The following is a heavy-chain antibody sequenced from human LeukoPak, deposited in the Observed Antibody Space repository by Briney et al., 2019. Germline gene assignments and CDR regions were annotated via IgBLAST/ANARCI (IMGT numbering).Heavy chain of an antibody. D-gene: IGHD3-16*01. CDR3: ARHGVVTWFDP. V-gene: IGHV4-34*01. Sequence: SETLSLTCAVYGVSFSDYSWSWLRQTPEKGLEWIGEINHSGSTNYNPSLKSRVIMSVDTSKNQFSVKLRSVTAADTAVYYCARHGVVTWFDPWGQGTLVTVSS. CDR2: INHSGST. CDR1: GVSFSDYS. J-gene: IGHJ5*02.